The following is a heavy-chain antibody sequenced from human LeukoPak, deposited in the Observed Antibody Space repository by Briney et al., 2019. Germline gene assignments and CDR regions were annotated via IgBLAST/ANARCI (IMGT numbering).Heavy chain of an antibody. CDR3: ARDSADTAVFDY. J-gene: IGHJ4*02. V-gene: IGHV4-59*01. CDR2: IYYSGRT. Sequence: SSETLSLTCTVSGGSISSYYWSWIRQPPGKGLEWIGYIYYSGRTNYNPSLKSRVTISVDTSKKQFSLKLSSVTAADTAVYYCARDSADTAVFDYWGQGTLVTVSS. CDR1: GGSISSYY. D-gene: IGHD5-18*01.